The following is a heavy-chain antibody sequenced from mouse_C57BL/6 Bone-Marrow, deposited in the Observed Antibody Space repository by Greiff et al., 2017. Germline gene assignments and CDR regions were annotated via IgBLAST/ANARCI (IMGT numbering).Heavy chain of an antibody. J-gene: IGHJ3*01. Sequence: VQLQESGAELVKPGASVKISCKASGYAFSSYWMNWVKQRPGKGLEWIGQIYPGDGDTNYNGKFKGKATLTADKSSSTAYMQLSSLTSEDSAVYFCARDGYYPWFAYWGQGTLVTVSA. CDR3: ARDGYYPWFAY. CDR2: IYPGDGDT. D-gene: IGHD2-3*01. V-gene: IGHV1-80*01. CDR1: GYAFSSYW.